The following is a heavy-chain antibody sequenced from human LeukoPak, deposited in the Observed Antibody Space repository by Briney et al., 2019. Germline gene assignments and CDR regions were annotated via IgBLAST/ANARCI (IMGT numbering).Heavy chain of an antibody. CDR1: GFTISTYW. CDR2: IKPDGSEK. D-gene: IGHD6-19*01. CDR3: AREISSGWCNY. J-gene: IGHJ4*02. V-gene: IGHV3-7*01. Sequence: GGSLRLSCAASGFTISTYWMTWVRQAPGKGLEWVANIKPDGSEKNYVDSVKGRFSISRDNAKNSLYLQMNSLRVEDTAVYYCAREISSGWCNYWGQGTLVTVSS.